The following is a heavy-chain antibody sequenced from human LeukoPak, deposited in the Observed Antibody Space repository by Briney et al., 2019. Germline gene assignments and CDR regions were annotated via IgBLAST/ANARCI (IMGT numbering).Heavy chain of an antibody. CDR3: ARVYCSGGSCYFDY. CDR2: IYYSGNT. J-gene: IGHJ4*02. Sequence: PSGTLSLTCTVSGGSIITTNYYWGWIRQPPGKGLEWIGSIYYSGNTYYKPSLKSRVTISVDTSKNQFSLKLTSVTAADTAVYYCARVYCSGGSCYFDYWGQGTLVTVSS. CDR1: GGSIITTNYY. V-gene: IGHV4-39*07. D-gene: IGHD2-15*01.